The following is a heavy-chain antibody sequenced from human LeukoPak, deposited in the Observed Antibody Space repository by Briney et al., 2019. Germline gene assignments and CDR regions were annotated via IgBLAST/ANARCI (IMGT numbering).Heavy chain of an antibody. CDR2: IYYSGST. CDR3: ARGVGLSAAAGLFDY. CDR1: GGSISSYF. D-gene: IGHD6-13*01. J-gene: IGHJ4*02. V-gene: IGHV4-59*01. Sequence: MSSETLSLTCTVSGGSISSYFWSWIRQPPRKGLEWIGYIYYSGSTSYNPSLKSRVTFSVDTSKNQFSLKLTSVTAADTAVYYCARGVGLSAAAGLFDYWGQGSRVTVSS.